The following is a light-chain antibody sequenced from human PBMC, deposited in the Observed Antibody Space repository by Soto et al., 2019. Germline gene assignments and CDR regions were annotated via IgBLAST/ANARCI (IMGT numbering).Light chain of an antibody. Sequence: GDRVTITCRASQDISSYLAWFHQKPGKAPKLLIYAASTLQSGVPSRFSGSGSGTEFTLTISSLQPEDFATYYCQQVNSYPLTFGGGTKVEIK. CDR1: QDISSY. J-gene: IGKJ4*01. V-gene: IGKV1-9*01. CDR3: QQVNSYPLT. CDR2: AAS.